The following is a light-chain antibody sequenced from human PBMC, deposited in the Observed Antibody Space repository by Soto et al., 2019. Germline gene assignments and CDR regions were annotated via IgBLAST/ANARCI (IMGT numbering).Light chain of an antibody. CDR3: ASRDDSLNVWL. CDR2: ANT. V-gene: IGLV1-44*01. CDR1: SSNIGNRT. J-gene: IGLJ3*02. Sequence: QSVLTQPPSASGTPGQRVTISCSGSSSNIGNRTVNWYQHFPGAAPKRLIYANTQRSSGVPDRFSGSKSGTSASLAITGLQSQDEAEYFCASRDDSLNVWLFGGGTKLTVL.